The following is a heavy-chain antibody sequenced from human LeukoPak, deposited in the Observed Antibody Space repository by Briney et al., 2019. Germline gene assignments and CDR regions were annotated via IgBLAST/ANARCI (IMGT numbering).Heavy chain of an antibody. CDR3: AKGGLRPSYGDYERYLDY. V-gene: IGHV3-23*01. J-gene: IGHJ4*02. CDR2: ISGSGGST. D-gene: IGHD4-17*01. CDR1: GFTFSSYA. Sequence: PGGSLRLSCAASGFTFSSYAMSWVRQAPGKGLEWVSAISGSGGSTYYADSVKGRFTISRDNSKNTLYLQMNSLRAEDTAVYYCAKGGLRPSYGDYERYLDYWGQGTLVTVSS.